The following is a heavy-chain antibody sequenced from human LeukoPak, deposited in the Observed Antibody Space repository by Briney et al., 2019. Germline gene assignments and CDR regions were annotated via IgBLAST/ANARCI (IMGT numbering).Heavy chain of an antibody. D-gene: IGHD7-27*01. CDR3: AKNWGSAYFDH. CDR1: GFTFSSYS. Sequence: PGGSLRLSCAASGFTFSSYSMNWVRQAPGKGLEWVSSISGSGVSTYYADSVKGRFTISRDNSKNTLYLQMNSLRAEDTAVYYCAKNWGSAYFDHWGQGTLVTVSS. V-gene: IGHV3-23*01. J-gene: IGHJ4*02. CDR2: ISGSGVST.